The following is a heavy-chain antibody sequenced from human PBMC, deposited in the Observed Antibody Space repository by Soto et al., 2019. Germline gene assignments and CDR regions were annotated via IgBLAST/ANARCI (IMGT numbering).Heavy chain of an antibody. J-gene: IGHJ4*02. D-gene: IGHD6-13*01. V-gene: IGHV4-30-4*01. Sequence: PSETLSLTCTVSGGSISSGDYYWSWIRQPPGKGLEWIGYIYYSGSTYYNPSLKSRVTISVDTSKNQFSLKLSSVTAADTAVYYCATQPPDGSSNYFDYWGQGTLVTVSS. CDR3: ATQPPDGSSNYFDY. CDR2: IYYSGST. CDR1: GGSISSGDYY.